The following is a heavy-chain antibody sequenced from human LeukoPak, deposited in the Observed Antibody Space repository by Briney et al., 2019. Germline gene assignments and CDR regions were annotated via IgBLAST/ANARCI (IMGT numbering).Heavy chain of an antibody. CDR2: INPNSGNT. CDR3: AREMRPATTTLVAY. Sequence: ASVKVSCKTSVYIFTGYWIHWVRQAPGQGLEWMGFINPNSGNTNYAQKFQGRVTMTRDMSISTAYLELSSLTSDDTAVYYCAREMRPATTTLVAYWGQGTLVTVAS. J-gene: IGHJ4*02. CDR1: VYIFTGYW. V-gene: IGHV1-2*02. D-gene: IGHD1-1*01.